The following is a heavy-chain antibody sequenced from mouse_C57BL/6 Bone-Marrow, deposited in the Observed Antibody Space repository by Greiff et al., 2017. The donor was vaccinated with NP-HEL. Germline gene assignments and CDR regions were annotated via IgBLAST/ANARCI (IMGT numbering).Heavy chain of an antibody. CDR2: IDPNSGGT. Sequence: QVQLQQPGAKLVKPGASVKLSCKASGYTFTSYWMHWVKQRPGRGLEWIGRIDPNSGGTKYNEKFKSKATLTVDKPSSTAYMQLSSLTSEDSAVYYCARSGAYDGYYYAMDYWGQGTSVTVSS. CDR3: ARSGAYDGYYYAMDY. V-gene: IGHV1-72*01. D-gene: IGHD2-3*01. J-gene: IGHJ4*01. CDR1: GYTFTSYW.